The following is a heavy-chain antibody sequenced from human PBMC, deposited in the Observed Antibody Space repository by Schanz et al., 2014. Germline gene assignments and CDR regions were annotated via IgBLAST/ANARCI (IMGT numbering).Heavy chain of an antibody. J-gene: IGHJ6*02. CDR2: IKPNSGDT. Sequence: QVQLVQSGAEVKKPGASVKVSCKASGYSFTDFYINWVRQAPGQGLEWMGRIKPNSGDTSYAQKFQGRVTMTTDTSINTAYMELSRLTSDDTAVYYCARDVGHYGMDVWGQGTTVTVSS. V-gene: IGHV1-2*06. CDR3: ARDVGHYGMDV. CDR1: GYSFTDFY.